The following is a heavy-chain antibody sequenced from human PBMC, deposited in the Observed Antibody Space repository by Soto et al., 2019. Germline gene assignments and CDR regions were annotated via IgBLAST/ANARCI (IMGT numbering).Heavy chain of an antibody. CDR3: ATSLMIQLWSKLYYYGMDV. CDR1: GGTFSSYA. Sequence: GASVKVSCKASGGTFSSYAISWVRQAPGQGLEWMGGIIPIFGTANYAQKFQGRVTITADESTSTAYMELSSLRSEDTAVYYCATSLMIQLWSKLYYYGMDVWGQGTTVTVT. D-gene: IGHD5-18*01. CDR2: IIPIFGTA. J-gene: IGHJ6*02. V-gene: IGHV1-69*13.